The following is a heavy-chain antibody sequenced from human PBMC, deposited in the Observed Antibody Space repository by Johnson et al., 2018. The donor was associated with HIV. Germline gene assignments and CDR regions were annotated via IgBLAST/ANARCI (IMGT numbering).Heavy chain of an antibody. CDR2: IRYDGSNK. Sequence: QMQLVESGGGVVQPGGSLRLSCAASGFTFSSYGMHWVRQAPGKGLEWVAFIRYDGSNKYYGDSVKGRFTISRDNSKNTLDLQMNNLRTEDSGVYYCAKSYCPGCDGFDIWGQGTMVTVSS. V-gene: IGHV3-30*02. J-gene: IGHJ3*02. CDR3: AKSYCPGCDGFDI. CDR1: GFTFSSYG. D-gene: IGHD2-21*01.